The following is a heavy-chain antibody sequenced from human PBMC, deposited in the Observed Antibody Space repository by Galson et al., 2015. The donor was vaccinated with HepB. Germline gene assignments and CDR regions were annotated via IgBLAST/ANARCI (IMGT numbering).Heavy chain of an antibody. D-gene: IGHD2-2*01. J-gene: IGHJ4*02. CDR3: ARDGTWDTVAVPAAFDY. CDR2: ISYGGST. CDR1: GGSISSYTYY. V-gene: IGHV4-39*07. Sequence: QVQLQESGPGLVKPSETLSLTCIVSGGSISSYTYYWGWIRQPPGKGLEWVGSISYGGSTYYNPSLKSRVTISRDRSKNQFSLKLTSMTAADTAVYYCARDGTWDTVAVPAAFDYWGPGTLVTVSS.